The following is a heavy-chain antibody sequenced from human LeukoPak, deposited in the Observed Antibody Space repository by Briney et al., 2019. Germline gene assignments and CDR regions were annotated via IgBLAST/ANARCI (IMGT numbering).Heavy chain of an antibody. CDR2: IDPSDSYT. Sequence: GESLKISCKGSGCSFTSYWISWVRQMPGKGLEWMGRIDPSDSYTNYSPSFQGHVTISADKSISTAYLQWSSLEASDTAMYYCASARAAAGTLLDYWGQGTLVTVSS. V-gene: IGHV5-10-1*01. D-gene: IGHD6-13*01. J-gene: IGHJ4*02. CDR3: ASARAAAGTLLDY. CDR1: GCSFTSYW.